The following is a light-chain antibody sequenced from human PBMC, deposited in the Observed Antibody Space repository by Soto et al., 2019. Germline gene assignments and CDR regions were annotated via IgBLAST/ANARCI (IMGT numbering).Light chain of an antibody. CDR1: SSDVGGYNY. CDR3: CSYAGSYIYV. V-gene: IGLV2-11*01. Sequence: QSVLTQPRSVSGSPGQPDSISCTGTSSDVGGYNYVSWYQHHPGKAPTVMIYDVTKRPSGVPDRFSGSKSGNTASLTISGLQAEDEADYYCCSYAGSYIYVFGTGTKVTVL. J-gene: IGLJ1*01. CDR2: DVT.